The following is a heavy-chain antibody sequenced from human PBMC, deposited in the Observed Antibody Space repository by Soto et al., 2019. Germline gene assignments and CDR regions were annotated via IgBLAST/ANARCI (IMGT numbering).Heavy chain of an antibody. V-gene: IGHV6-1*01. CDR1: GDSVSSNSAA. Sequence: QVQLQQSGPGLVKPSQTLSLTCAISGDSVSSNSAAWNWIRQSPSRGLEWLGRTYYRSKWYNDYAVSVKSRITINPDTSKNQFSLQLNSVTPEDTAVYYCARGFVAARLMDYYYYGMDVWGQGTTVTVSS. CDR2: TYYRSKWYN. CDR3: ARGFVAARLMDYYYYGMDV. J-gene: IGHJ6*02. D-gene: IGHD6-6*01.